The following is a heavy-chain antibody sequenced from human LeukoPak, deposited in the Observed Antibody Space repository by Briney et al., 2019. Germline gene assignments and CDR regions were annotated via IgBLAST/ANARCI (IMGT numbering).Heavy chain of an antibody. D-gene: IGHD6-19*01. J-gene: IGHJ4*02. CDR3: AGGVGSIAVAGKGRFDY. V-gene: IGHV3-53*01. CDR1: GFTFNNYD. CDR2: IYSGGST. Sequence: GGSLRLSCAASGFTFNNYDMHWVRQAPGKGLEWVSVIYSGGSTYYADSVKGRFTISRDNSKNTLYLQMNSLRAEDTAVYYCAGGVGSIAVAGKGRFDYWGQGTLVTVSS.